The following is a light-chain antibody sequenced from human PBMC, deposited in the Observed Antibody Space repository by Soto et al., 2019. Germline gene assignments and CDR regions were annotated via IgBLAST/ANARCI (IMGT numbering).Light chain of an antibody. CDR3: QQNYSIPIT. J-gene: IGKJ5*01. CDR1: QSISTS. V-gene: IGKV1-39*01. Sequence: DIQMTQSPSALSSSXGDRVTSTXXASQSISTSLNWYHQKPGKAPDLLIYGASSLQSGATSRFTGSGSGTDFTLTISDLQREDFATYYCQQNYSIPITFGQGTRLEIK. CDR2: GAS.